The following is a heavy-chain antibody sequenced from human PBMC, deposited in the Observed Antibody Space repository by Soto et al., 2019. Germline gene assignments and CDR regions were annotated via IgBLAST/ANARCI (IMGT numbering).Heavy chain of an antibody. CDR1: GFTFSVYA. CDR3: ARGFGQTFDY. CDR2: VSGNGGST. D-gene: IGHD3-3*01. J-gene: IGHJ4*02. V-gene: IGHV3-23*01. Sequence: GGSLRLSCAASGFTFSVYAMSWVRQAPGKGLEWLSAVSGNGGSTYYADSVKGRFTFSRDNSKNTVFLQMNSLRAEDTAVYYCARGFGQTFDYWGQGTLVTVSS.